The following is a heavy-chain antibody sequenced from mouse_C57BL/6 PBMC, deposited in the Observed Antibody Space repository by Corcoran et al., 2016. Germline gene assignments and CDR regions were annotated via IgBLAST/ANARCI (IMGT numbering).Heavy chain of an antibody. V-gene: IGHV1-26*01. CDR2: INPNNGGT. CDR1: GDTFTDYY. CDR3: ARAPSVGYVMDY. D-gene: IGHD1-1*01. J-gene: IGHJ4*01. Sequence: EVQLQQSGPELVKPGASVKISCKASGDTFTDYYMNWVKQSHGKSLEWIVDINPNNGGTSYNQQFKGKATLTVDKSSSTAYMELRSLTSEDSAVYYCARAPSVGYVMDYWGQGTSVTVSS.